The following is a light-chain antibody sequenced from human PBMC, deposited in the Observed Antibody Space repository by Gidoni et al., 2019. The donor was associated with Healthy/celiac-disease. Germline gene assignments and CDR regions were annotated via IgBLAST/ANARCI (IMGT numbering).Light chain of an antibody. J-gene: IGKJ1*01. CDR3: QQYNSYSLT. Sequence: DLQMTQSPSTLSASVGDRVTITCRASQSISSWLAWYQQKPGKAPKLLIYKASSLESGVPSRFSGSGSGTEFTLTISSLQPDDFATYYCQQYNSYSLTFXXXTKVESK. V-gene: IGKV1-5*03. CDR1: QSISSW. CDR2: KAS.